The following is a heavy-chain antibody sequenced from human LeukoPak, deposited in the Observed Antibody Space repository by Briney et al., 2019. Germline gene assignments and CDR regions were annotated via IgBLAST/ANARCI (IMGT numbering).Heavy chain of an antibody. Sequence: PGRSLRLSCAASGFTFSSYAMSWVRQAPGKGLEWVSAISGSGGSTYYADSVKGRFTISRDSSKNTLYLQMNSLRAEDTAAYYCAKGRRDGHNFDFDYWGQGTLVTVSS. CDR2: ISGSGGST. CDR1: GFTFSSYA. J-gene: IGHJ4*02. D-gene: IGHD5-24*01. V-gene: IGHV3-23*01. CDR3: AKGRRDGHNFDFDY.